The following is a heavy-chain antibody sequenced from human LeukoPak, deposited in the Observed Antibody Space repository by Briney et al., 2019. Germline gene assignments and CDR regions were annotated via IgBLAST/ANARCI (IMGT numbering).Heavy chain of an antibody. Sequence: SGGSLRLSCAASGFTFSSYGMHWVRQAPGKGLEWVSVIYSGGSTYYADSVKGRFTISRDNSKNTLYLQMNSLRAEDTAVYYCARLAVYVWGSHNFDYWGQGTLVTVSS. CDR3: ARLAVYVWGSHNFDY. CDR1: GFTFSSYG. D-gene: IGHD3-16*01. CDR2: IYSGGST. J-gene: IGHJ4*02. V-gene: IGHV3-53*01.